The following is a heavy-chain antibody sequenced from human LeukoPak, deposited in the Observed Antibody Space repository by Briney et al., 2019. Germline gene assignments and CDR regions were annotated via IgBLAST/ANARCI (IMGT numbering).Heavy chain of an antibody. CDR3: ARDDYVWGSYSEDWFDP. D-gene: IGHD3-16*01. V-gene: IGHV3-11*01. Sequence: GGSLRLSCAASGFTFSDYYMSWIRQAPGKGLEWVSYISSSGSTIYYADSVKGRFTISRDNAKNSLYLQMNSLGAEDTAVYYCARDDYVWGSYSEDWFDPWGQGTLVTVSS. CDR1: GFTFSDYY. CDR2: ISSSGSTI. J-gene: IGHJ5*02.